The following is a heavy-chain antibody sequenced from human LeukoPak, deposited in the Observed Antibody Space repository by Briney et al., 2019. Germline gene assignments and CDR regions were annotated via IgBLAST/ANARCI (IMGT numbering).Heavy chain of an antibody. V-gene: IGHV1-58*01. CDR3: AATSVGTTINDPFDI. J-gene: IGHJ3*02. Sequence: SVKVSCKASGFTFTASAVQWVRQARGQRLEWIGWIVVGRGNRNYAQKLQERLTITRDMSTGTAYMELGSLRSEDTAVYYCAATSVGTTINDPFDIWGQGTMVTVSS. CDR2: IVVGRGNR. CDR1: GFTFTASA. D-gene: IGHD1-26*01.